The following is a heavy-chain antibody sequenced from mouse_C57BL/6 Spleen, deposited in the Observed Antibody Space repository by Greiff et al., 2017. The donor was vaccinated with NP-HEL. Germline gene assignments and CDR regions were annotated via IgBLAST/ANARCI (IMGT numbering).Heavy chain of an antibody. D-gene: IGHD1-1*01. V-gene: IGHV1-39*01. Sequence: VQLQQSGPELVKPGASVKISCKASGYSFTDYNMNWVKQSNGKSLEWIGVINPNYGTTSYNQKFKGKATLTVDQSSSTAYMRLNSLTSEDSAVYYCARMDYYGSSGLFAYWGQGTLVTVSA. CDR1: GYSFTDYN. J-gene: IGHJ3*01. CDR3: ARMDYYGSSGLFAY. CDR2: INPNYGTT.